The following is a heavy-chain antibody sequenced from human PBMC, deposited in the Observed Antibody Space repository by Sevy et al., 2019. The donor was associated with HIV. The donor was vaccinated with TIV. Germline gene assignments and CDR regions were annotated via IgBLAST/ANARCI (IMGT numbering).Heavy chain of an antibody. D-gene: IGHD2-21*02. Sequence: ASVKVSCKSSGDSFSGYTIIWVRQAPGQGLEWMGGIIPISGPAGPTNSAQNFQDRAIITADISTHTAYMELSSLRSEDTALYFCARASSCGGDCYYLQYWGQGTLVTVSS. CDR1: GDSFSGYT. CDR2: IIPISGPAGPT. J-gene: IGHJ1*01. CDR3: ARASSCGGDCYYLQY. V-gene: IGHV1-69*06.